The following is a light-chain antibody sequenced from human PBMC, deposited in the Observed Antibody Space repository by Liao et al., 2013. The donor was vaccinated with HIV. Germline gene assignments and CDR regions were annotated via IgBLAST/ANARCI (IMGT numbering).Light chain of an antibody. CDR1: SIGSKS. CDR3: QVWDSNSDHPYV. CDR2: YDK. J-gene: IGLJ1*01. Sequence: SYVLTQSPSASVAPGKTASITCGGDSIGSKSVNWYQQKPGQAPVLVIYYDKDRPSVIPERFSGSNSGNTATLSISRVEAGDEADYYCQVWDSNSDHPYVFGSGTKVTVL. V-gene: IGLV3-21*01.